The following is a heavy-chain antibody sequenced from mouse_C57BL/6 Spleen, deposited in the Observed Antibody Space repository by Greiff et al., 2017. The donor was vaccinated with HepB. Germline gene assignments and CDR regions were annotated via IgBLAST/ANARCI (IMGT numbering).Heavy chain of an antibody. CDR2: IDPSDSYT. V-gene: IGHV1-69*01. J-gene: IGHJ2*01. CDR3: ARTSSYYGSSPYYFDY. Sequence: VQLQQPGAELVMPGASVKLSCKASGYTFTSYWMHWVKQRPGQGLEWIGEIDPSDSYTNYNQKFKGKSTLTVDKSSSTAYMQLSSLTSEDSAVYYCARTSSYYGSSPYYFDYWGQGTTLTVSS. D-gene: IGHD1-1*01. CDR1: GYTFTSYW.